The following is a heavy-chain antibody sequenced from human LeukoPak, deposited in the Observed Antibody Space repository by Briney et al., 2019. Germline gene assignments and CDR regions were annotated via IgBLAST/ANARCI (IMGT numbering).Heavy chain of an antibody. J-gene: IGHJ5*02. D-gene: IGHD3-10*01. CDR3: ARLSSTMVRGVWWFDP. CDR1: GGSISGYY. V-gene: IGHV4-59*08. CDR2: IFYSGNT. Sequence: KPSETLSLTCTVSGGSISGYYWIWVRQPPGKGLEWIGFIFYSGNTNYNPSLKSRVTISVDSSKNQFSLKLSSVTAADTAVYYCARLSSTMVRGVWWFDPWGQGTLVTVSS.